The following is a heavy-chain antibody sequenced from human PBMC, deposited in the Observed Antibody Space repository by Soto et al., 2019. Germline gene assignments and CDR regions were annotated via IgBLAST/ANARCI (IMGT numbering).Heavy chain of an antibody. CDR1: GGTFSSYT. V-gene: IGHV1-69*02. CDR2: IIPILGIA. D-gene: IGHD2-2*01. CDR3: ARGYCSSTSCLNWFDP. J-gene: IGHJ5*02. Sequence: SVKVSCKASGGTFSSYTISWVRQAPGQGLEWMGRIIPILGIANYAQKFQGRVTITADKSTSTAYMELSSLRSEDTAVYYCARGYCSSTSCLNWFDPWGQGTLVTVSS.